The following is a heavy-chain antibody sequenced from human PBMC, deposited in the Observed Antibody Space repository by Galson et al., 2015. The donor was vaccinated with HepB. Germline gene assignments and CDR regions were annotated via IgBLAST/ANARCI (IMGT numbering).Heavy chain of an antibody. CDR1: GYSFTTYW. CDR3: ARQEGELLRYFDS. D-gene: IGHD1-26*01. CDR2: IYPGDSDT. J-gene: IGHJ4*02. V-gene: IGHV5-51*01. Sequence: QSGAEVKKPGESLKISCKGSGYSFTTYWIGWVRQVPGKGLEWMGIIYPGDSDTRYSPSFEGQVTISADKSINTAYLQWSSLKASDTAIYYCARQEGELLRYFDSWGQGTLVTVSS.